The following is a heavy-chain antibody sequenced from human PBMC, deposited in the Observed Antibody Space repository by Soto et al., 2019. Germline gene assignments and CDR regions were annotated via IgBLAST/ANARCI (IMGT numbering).Heavy chain of an antibody. CDR2: IIPIFGTA. D-gene: IGHD2-15*01. CDR3: ARETRYCSGGSCYRVGWFDP. Sequence: SVKVSCKASGGTFSSYAISWVRQAPGQGLEWMGGIIPIFGTANYAQKFQGGVTITADESTSTAYMELSSLRSEDTAVYYCARETRYCSGGSCYRVGWFDPWGQGTLVTVSS. J-gene: IGHJ5*02. CDR1: GGTFSSYA. V-gene: IGHV1-69*13.